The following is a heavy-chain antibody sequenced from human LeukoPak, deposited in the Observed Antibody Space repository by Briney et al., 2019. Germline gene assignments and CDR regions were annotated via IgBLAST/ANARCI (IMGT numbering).Heavy chain of an antibody. D-gene: IGHD6-19*01. CDR2: ISSSSSYI. Sequence: GGSLRLSCAASGFTFSSYSMNWVRQAPGKGLEWVSSISSSSSYIYYADSVKGRFTISRDNAKNSLYLQMNSLRAEDTAVYYCATIAVAGQPRGYRGQGTLVTVSS. CDR1: GFTFSSYS. J-gene: IGHJ4*02. V-gene: IGHV3-21*01. CDR3: ATIAVAGQPRGY.